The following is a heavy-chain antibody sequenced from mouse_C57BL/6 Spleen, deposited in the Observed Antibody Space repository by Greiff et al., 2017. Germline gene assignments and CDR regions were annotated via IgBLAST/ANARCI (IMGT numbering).Heavy chain of an antibody. V-gene: IGHV1-52*01. CDR1: GYTFTSYW. CDR3: ERWGGNYYAMDY. D-gene: IGHD1-1*02. CDR2: IDPSDSET. Sequence: QVQLQQPGAELVRPGSSVKLSCKASGYTFTSYWMHWVKQRPIQGLEWIGNIDPSDSETHYNQKFKDKATLTVDKSSSTAYMQLSSLTSEDSAVYYCERWGGNYYAMDYWGQGTSVTVSS. J-gene: IGHJ4*01.